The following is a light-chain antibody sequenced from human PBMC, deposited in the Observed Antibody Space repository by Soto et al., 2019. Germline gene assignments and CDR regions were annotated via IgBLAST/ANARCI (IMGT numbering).Light chain of an antibody. Sequence: DIQMTQSPSSLSASVGDRVTITCRASQSINSYLNWYQHKPGKAPKLLIYAASSLQSGVPSRFSGSGSGTDFTLTISSLQPEDFATYYCQQSYSIPPYTFGQGTKLEIK. CDR1: QSINSY. V-gene: IGKV1-39*01. CDR2: AAS. CDR3: QQSYSIPPYT. J-gene: IGKJ2*01.